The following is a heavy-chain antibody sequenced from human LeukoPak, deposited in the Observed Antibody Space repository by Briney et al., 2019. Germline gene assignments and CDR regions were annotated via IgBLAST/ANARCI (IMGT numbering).Heavy chain of an antibody. D-gene: IGHD3-16*02. V-gene: IGHV1-69*04. CDR1: GGTFSSYA. CDR2: IIPILGIA. CDR3: AREGDVWGSYRNLDY. Sequence: ASVKVSFKASGGTFSSYAISGVRQAPGQGLEWMGRIIPILGIANYAQKFQGRVTITADKPTSTAYMELSSLRSEDTAVYYCAREGDVWGSYRNLDYWGQGTLVTVSS. J-gene: IGHJ4*02.